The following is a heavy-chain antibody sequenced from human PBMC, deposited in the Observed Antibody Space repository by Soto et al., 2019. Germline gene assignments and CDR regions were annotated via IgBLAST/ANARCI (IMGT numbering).Heavy chain of an antibody. Sequence: SETMSVTCNVSGGYISSGGYYWSWKNKHPGKGLEWIGYIYYSGSTYYNPSLKSRVTISVDTSKNQFSLKLSSVTAADTAVYYCARTTYYDFWSGYFSSRTYYFDYWGQGTLVTVSS. D-gene: IGHD3-3*01. J-gene: IGHJ4*02. CDR3: ARTTYYDFWSGYFSSRTYYFDY. CDR2: IYYSGST. V-gene: IGHV4-31*03. CDR1: GGYISSGGYY.